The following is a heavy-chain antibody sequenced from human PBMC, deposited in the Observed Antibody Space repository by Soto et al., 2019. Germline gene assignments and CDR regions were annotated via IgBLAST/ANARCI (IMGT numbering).Heavy chain of an antibody. Sequence: GGSLRLSCAASGFTFSDYYMSWIRQAPGKGLEWVSYISSSGSTIYYADSVKGRFTISRDNAKNSLYLQMNSLRAEDTAVYYCARERIPRRTPGNWVDPWGQGTMVTVYS. D-gene: IGHD2-15*01. CDR2: ISSSGSTI. CDR3: ARERIPRRTPGNWVDP. J-gene: IGHJ5*02. CDR1: GFTFSDYY. V-gene: IGHV3-11*01.